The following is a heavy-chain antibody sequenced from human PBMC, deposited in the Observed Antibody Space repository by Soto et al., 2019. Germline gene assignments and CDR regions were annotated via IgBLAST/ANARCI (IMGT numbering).Heavy chain of an antibody. CDR1: GFTFSGYI. J-gene: IGHJ6*02. V-gene: IGHV3-21*01. CDR3: ARDLLHDFWSGYPYYYGMDV. D-gene: IGHD3-3*01. CDR2: ISSSSSYI. Sequence: GGSRRRSWAASGFTFSGYIMNWVRQAPGKGLEWVSSISSSSSYIYYADSVKGRFTISRDNAKNSLCLQMNSLRAEDTAVYYCARDLLHDFWSGYPYYYGMDVWGQGTTVTVSS.